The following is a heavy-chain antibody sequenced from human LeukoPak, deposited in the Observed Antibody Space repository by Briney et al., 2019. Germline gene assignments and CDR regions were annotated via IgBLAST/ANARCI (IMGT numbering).Heavy chain of an antibody. CDR3: ARWGFVEMATITY. Sequence: SGTLSLTCAVSGASITSSNWWSWVRQPPGKGLEWIGEIYHSGSTNYNPSLKSRVTISVDKSKNQFSLKLSSVTAADTAVYYCARWGFVEMATITYWGQGTLVTVSS. CDR2: IYHSGST. D-gene: IGHD5-24*01. J-gene: IGHJ4*02. V-gene: IGHV4-4*02. CDR1: GASITSSNW.